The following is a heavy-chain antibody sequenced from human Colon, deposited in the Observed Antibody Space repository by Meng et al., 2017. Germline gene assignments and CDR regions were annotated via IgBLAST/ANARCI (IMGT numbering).Heavy chain of an antibody. CDR2: LKSKVDGGTA. CDR1: GFALTDAW. Sequence: GRLVESGGGLVKPGGSLRVSWAVSGFALTDAWMSWVRQAPGKGLEWVGRLKSKVDGGTADYAVAVNGRFTISRDESKNTLYLQMNSLKPDDTAVYYCTTISWGYWGQGTLVTVSS. V-gene: IGHV3-15*01. D-gene: IGHD1-26*01. CDR3: TTISWGY. J-gene: IGHJ4*02.